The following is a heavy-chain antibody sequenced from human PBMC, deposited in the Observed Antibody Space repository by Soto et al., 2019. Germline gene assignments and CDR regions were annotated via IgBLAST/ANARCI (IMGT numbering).Heavy chain of an antibody. D-gene: IGHD6-19*01. V-gene: IGHV3-43*01. J-gene: IGHJ4*02. CDR1: GFTFDDYT. CDR3: AKDIAASGWYSLDY. CDR2: ISWDGGST. Sequence: DVQLVESGGVVVQPGGSLRLSCAASGFTFDDYTMHWVRQAPGKGLEWVSLISWDGGSTSYADSVKGRFTISRDNSKNSLYLQMNSLRTEDTALYYCAKDIAASGWYSLDYWGQGTLFTVSS.